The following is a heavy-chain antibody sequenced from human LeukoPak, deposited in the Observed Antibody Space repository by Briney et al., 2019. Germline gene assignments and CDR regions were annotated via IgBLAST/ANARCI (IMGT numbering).Heavy chain of an antibody. J-gene: IGHJ4*02. V-gene: IGHV4-39*01. D-gene: IGHD3-10*01. CDR3: ARHPSGGFAYFDY. Sequence: SEPLSLTCTVSGGSISSSSYYWGWIRPPPGKGLEWIGSIYYSGSTYYNPSLKSRVTISVDTSKNQFSLKLSSVTAADTAVYYCARHPSGGFAYFDYWGQGTLVTVSS. CDR1: GGSISSSSYY. CDR2: IYYSGST.